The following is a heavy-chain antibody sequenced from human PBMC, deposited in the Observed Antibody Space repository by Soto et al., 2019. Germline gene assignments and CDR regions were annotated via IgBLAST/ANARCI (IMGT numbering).Heavy chain of an antibody. J-gene: IGHJ1*01. D-gene: IGHD6-19*01. Sequence: VHLLESGGGVVQPGGSLRLSCEASGFNFKKFAMGWVRQAPGEGLEWVSGISCCGGSTFYADSVKGRFSLARDDSKNTLSLQLNSLRVEDTAHYYCAKADGEQWLIPHLDNWGQGTQVTVS. CDR2: ISCCGGST. CDR1: GFNFKKFA. CDR3: AKADGEQWLIPHLDN. V-gene: IGHV3-23*01.